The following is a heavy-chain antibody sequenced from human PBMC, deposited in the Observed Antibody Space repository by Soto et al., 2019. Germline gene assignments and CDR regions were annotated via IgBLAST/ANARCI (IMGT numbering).Heavy chain of an antibody. CDR2: ISGSGGRT. J-gene: IGHJ6*02. CDR3: ANEDLTRANEDLTLLVWGGMDV. CDR1: GFTFSNYA. V-gene: IGHV3-23*01. D-gene: IGHD3-16*01. Sequence: EVQLLESGGGLAQPGGSLRLSCVASGFTFSNYAMSWVRQDPGKGLEWVSGISGSGGRTYYAGSVKGRFTISRDNSKNTVYLQMNSLRAEDTDVYYCANEDLTRANEDLTLLVWGGMDVWGQGTTVT.